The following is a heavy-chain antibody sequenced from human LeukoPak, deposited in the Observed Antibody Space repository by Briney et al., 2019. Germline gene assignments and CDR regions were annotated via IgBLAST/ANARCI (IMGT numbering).Heavy chain of an antibody. D-gene: IGHD3-10*01. Sequence: GGSLRPSCAASGFTVSSNYMSWVRQAPGKGLEWVSVIYSGGSTYYADSVKGRFTISRDNSKNTLYLQMNSLRAEDTAVYYCARSGRFGEIYFDYWGQGTLVTVSS. CDR3: ARSGRFGEIYFDY. J-gene: IGHJ4*02. CDR1: GFTVSSNY. CDR2: IYSGGST. V-gene: IGHV3-53*01.